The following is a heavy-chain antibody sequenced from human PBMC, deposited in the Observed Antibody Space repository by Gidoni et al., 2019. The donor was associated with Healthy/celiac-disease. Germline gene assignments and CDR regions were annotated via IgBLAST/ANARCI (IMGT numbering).Heavy chain of an antibody. Sequence: GGSLRLSCAASGFTFSSYWMSWVRQAPGKGLEWVANIKQDGSEKYYVDSVKGRFTISRDNAKNSLYLQMNSLRAEDTAVYYCARDWREYSSSWLKVYYYYGMDVWGQGTTVTVSS. CDR3: ARDWREYSSSWLKVYYYYGMDV. J-gene: IGHJ6*02. D-gene: IGHD6-13*01. CDR1: GFTFSSYW. CDR2: IKQDGSEK. V-gene: IGHV3-7*03.